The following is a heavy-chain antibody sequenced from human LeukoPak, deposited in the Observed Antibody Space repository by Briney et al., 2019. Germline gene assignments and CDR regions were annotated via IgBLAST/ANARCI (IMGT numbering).Heavy chain of an antibody. CDR1: GYTFTGYY. J-gene: IGHJ4*02. V-gene: IGHV1-2*02. D-gene: IGHD1-7*01. Sequence: ASVKVSCKASGYTFTGYYMHWVRQAPGQGLEWMGWINPNSGGTNYAQKFQGRVTMTTDTSISTAYMELSRLRSDDTAVYYCARDLGYNWNYGVFDYWGQGTLVTVSS. CDR2: INPNSGGT. CDR3: ARDLGYNWNYGVFDY.